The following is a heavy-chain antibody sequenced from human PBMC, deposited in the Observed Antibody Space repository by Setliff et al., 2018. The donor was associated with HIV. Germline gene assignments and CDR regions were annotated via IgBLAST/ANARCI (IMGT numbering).Heavy chain of an antibody. CDR2: IKSKSDGGAV. CDR1: GFAFSGHQ. Sequence: PGGSLRLSCAASGFAFSGHQMSWVRQAPGKGLEWVGRIKSKSDGGAVHYAAPVKGRFTISRDDSQDTLYLEMNSLTNEDTAMYYCTTYSSVYYHSDCWGQGTLVTVSS. J-gene: IGHJ4*02. D-gene: IGHD3-22*01. CDR3: TTYSSVYYHSDC. V-gene: IGHV3-15*06.